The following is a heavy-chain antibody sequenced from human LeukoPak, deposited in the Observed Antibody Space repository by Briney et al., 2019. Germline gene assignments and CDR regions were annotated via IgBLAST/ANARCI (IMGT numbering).Heavy chain of an antibody. Sequence: SVKVSCTASGGTFSSYAISWVRQAPGQGLEWMGGITPIFRTPNYAQKFQGRVTITAVESMSTAYMELSSLRSEDTAVYYCARGWLAETTVVTPYNYWGQGTLVTVSS. V-gene: IGHV1-69*13. CDR2: ITPIFRTP. CDR3: ARGWLAETTVVTPYNY. CDR1: GGTFSSYA. D-gene: IGHD2-21*02. J-gene: IGHJ4*02.